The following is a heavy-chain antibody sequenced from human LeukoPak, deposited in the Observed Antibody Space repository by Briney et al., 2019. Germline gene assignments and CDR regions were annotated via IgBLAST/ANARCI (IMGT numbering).Heavy chain of an antibody. Sequence: GGSLRLSCAASRFTFSSYVMSWVRQAPGKGLECVSAISGSGHRTYYADSVKGRFTISRDNSKNTLYLQMNSLRAEDTAVYYCAKLVRGVIDAFDIWGQGTMVTVSS. CDR1: RFTFSSYV. V-gene: IGHV3-23*01. J-gene: IGHJ3*02. CDR3: AKLVRGVIDAFDI. CDR2: ISGSGHRT. D-gene: IGHD3-10*01.